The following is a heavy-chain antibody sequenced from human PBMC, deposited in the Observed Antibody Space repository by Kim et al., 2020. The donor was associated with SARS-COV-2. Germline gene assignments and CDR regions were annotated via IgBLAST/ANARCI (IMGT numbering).Heavy chain of an antibody. CDR3: ARGFDY. Sequence: SETLSLTCTVSGGSISSYYWSWIRQPPGKGLEWIGYIYYSGSTNYNPSLKSRVTISVDTSKNQFSLKLSSVTAAYTAVYYCARGFDYWGQGTLVSVSS. CDR1: GGSISSYY. V-gene: IGHV4-59*01. J-gene: IGHJ4*02. CDR2: IYYSGST.